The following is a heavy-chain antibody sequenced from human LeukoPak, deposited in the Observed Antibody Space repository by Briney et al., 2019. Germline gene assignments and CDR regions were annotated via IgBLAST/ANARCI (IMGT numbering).Heavy chain of an antibody. CDR3: ARDYYGSGSPDY. D-gene: IGHD3-10*01. V-gene: IGHV1-2*02. CDR1: GYTFTGYY. Sequence: EASVKVSCKASGYTFTGYYMHWVRQAPGQGLEWMGWINPNSGGTNYAQKFQGRVTMTRDTSISTAYMELSRLRSDDTAVYYCARDYYGSGSPDYWGQGTLVTVSS. J-gene: IGHJ4*02. CDR2: INPNSGGT.